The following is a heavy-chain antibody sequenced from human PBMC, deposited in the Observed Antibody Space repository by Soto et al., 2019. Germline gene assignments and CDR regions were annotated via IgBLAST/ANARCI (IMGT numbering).Heavy chain of an antibody. CDR2: IYYGGNT. V-gene: IGHV4-30-4*01. CDR1: GGSLRSGFYS. J-gene: IGHJ6*02. Sequence: QVQLKESGPGLVKPSPTLSLTCSVPGGSLRSGFYSWCWLRQPPGKGLEGIGNIYYGGNTYYNPSLMGRLIISIDTSKNQFSLYVGSGAAADTAVYYCASSSLYGMDVWGQGTTVTVSS. CDR3: ASSSLYGMDV.